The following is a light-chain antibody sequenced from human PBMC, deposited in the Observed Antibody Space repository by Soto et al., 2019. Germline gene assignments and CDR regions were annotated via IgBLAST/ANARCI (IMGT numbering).Light chain of an antibody. V-gene: IGKV3-15*01. CDR2: LAS. Sequence: EIVMTQSPATLSVSPGERATLSCRAGQSVGTDLAGYQQKPGQGPRLLIYLASTRAPGIPARFSGSGSGTEFALTVSSLQSEDFAIYYCQQFQTWPWTFGQGPKVEIK. CDR3: QQFQTWPWT. CDR1: QSVGTD. J-gene: IGKJ1*01.